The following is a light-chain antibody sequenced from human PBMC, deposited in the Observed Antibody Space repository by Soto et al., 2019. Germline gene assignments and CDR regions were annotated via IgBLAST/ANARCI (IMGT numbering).Light chain of an antibody. J-gene: IGKJ1*01. CDR2: NVS. CDR3: QQYSDSPRT. V-gene: IGKV2-30*01. Sequence: DVVLTQSPLSLPVTLGQPASISCRSSQGLIYSDGNTYLNWFQQRPGQSPRGLIYNVSNRDSGVPDRFSGSGSGTDFTLTITRLEPEDFAVYYCQQYSDSPRTFGQGTKVDIK. CDR1: QGLIYSDGNTY.